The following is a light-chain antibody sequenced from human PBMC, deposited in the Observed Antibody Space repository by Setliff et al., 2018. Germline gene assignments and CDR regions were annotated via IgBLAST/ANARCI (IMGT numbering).Light chain of an antibody. CDR1: SSDVGGYNY. Sequence: QSALAQPPSASGSPGQSVTISCTGTSSDVGGYNYVSWYQQHPGKAPKVIIYDVTNLPSGVSDRFSGSKSGNTASLTISGLQAEDEADYFCTSYIRNLRFEKGRYVFGTGTKV. J-gene: IGLJ1*01. V-gene: IGLV2-14*01. CDR2: DVT. CDR3: TSYIRNLRFEKGRYV.